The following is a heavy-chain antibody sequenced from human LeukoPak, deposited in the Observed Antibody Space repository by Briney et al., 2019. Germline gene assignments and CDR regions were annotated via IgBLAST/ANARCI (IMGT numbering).Heavy chain of an antibody. CDR2: IYYTGNT. V-gene: IGHV4-59*01. CDR3: ARGRVAYSAYYFDY. D-gene: IGHD2-15*01. J-gene: IGHJ4*02. CDR1: GDSITNYF. Sequence: SETLSLTCTVSGDSITNYFWSWIRQPPGRGLEWIGYIYYTGNTNYKPSLKSRVTMSVDTSTNQFSLRLRSVTAADTAVYYCARGRVAYSAYYFDYWGRGTLVTVSS.